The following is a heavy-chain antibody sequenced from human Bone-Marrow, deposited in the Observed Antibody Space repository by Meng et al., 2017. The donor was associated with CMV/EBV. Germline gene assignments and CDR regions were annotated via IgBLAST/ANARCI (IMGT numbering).Heavy chain of an antibody. CDR2: ISGSGGST. Sequence: LKISCAASGFTFSSYAMSWVRQAPGKGLEWVSAISGSGGSTYYADSVKGRFTISRDNSKNTLYLQMNSLRAEDTAVYYCAKGGSSSDLFDYWGQGTLVTVSS. CDR1: GFTFSSYA. J-gene: IGHJ4*02. D-gene: IGHD6-6*01. V-gene: IGHV3-23*01. CDR3: AKGGSSSDLFDY.